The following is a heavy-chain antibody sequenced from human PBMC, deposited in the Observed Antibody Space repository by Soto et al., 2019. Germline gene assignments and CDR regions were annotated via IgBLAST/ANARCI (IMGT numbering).Heavy chain of an antibody. CDR1: GFTFTNYW. CDR3: TTVFDY. J-gene: IGHJ4*02. Sequence: EVQLVQSGGGSVQPGGSLRLSCAASGFTFTNYWMHWVRQVPGKGLVWVSRIDGVGAGTSYSDSVRGRFTISRDNAENMLYLKMNSLRAEDTAVYYCTTVFDYWGQGTLVTVSS. CDR2: IDGVGAGT. V-gene: IGHV3-74*01.